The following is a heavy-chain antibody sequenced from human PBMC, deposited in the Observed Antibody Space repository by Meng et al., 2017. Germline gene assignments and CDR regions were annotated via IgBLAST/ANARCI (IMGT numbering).Heavy chain of an antibody. D-gene: IGHD3-10*01. V-gene: IGHV1-8*03. CDR3: ARGYYGSGLFDP. CDR2: MNPNSGNT. Sequence: QVQLVQSGGEVKKPGAPGKVSCKASGYTFTSYDINWVRQATGQGLEWMGWMNPNSGNTGYAQKFQGRVTITRNTSISTAYMELSSLRSEDTAVYYCARGYYGSGLFDPWGQGTLVTVSS. J-gene: IGHJ5*02. CDR1: GYTFTSYD.